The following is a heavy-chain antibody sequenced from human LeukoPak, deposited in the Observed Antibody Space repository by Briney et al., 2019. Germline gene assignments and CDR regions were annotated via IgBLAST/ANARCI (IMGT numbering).Heavy chain of an antibody. CDR2: IYHSGST. J-gene: IGHJ3*02. CDR3: AREFLLDAFDI. CDR1: GGSISSSNW. D-gene: IGHD3-9*01. V-gene: IGHV4-4*02. Sequence: SGTLPLTCAVSGGSISSSNWWSWVRQPPGKGLEWIGEIYHSGSTNYNPSLKSRVTISVDTSKNQFSLKLSSVTAADTAVYYCAREFLLDAFDIWGQGTMVTVSS.